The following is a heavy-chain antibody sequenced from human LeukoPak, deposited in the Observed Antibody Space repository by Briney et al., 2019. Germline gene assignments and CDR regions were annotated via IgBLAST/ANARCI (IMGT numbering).Heavy chain of an antibody. CDR2: IYYSGST. J-gene: IGHJ4*02. CDR3: VRDYPIDY. CDR1: GGSISSYY. Sequence: SETLSLTCTVSGGSISSYYWSWIRQPPGEGLEWIGYIYYSGSTNYNPSLKSRVTISVDTSKNQFSLKLSSVTAADTAVYYCVRDYPIDYWGQGTLVTVSS. V-gene: IGHV4-59*12.